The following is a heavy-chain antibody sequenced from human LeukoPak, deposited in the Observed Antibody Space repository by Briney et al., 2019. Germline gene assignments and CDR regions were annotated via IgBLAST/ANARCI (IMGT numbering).Heavy chain of an antibody. V-gene: IGHV4-39*07. D-gene: IGHD4-17*01. Sequence: PSETLSLTCTVSGGSISSSSYYWGWIRQPPGKGLEWIGSIYYSGSTYYNPSLKSRVTISVDTSKNQFSLKLSSVTAADTAVYYCARDGGYGDYRGYNWFDPWGQGTLVTVSS. CDR3: ARDGGYGDYRGYNWFDP. J-gene: IGHJ5*02. CDR2: IYYSGST. CDR1: GGSISSSSYY.